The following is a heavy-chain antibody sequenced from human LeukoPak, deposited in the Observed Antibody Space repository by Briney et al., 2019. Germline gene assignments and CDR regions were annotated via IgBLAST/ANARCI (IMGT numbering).Heavy chain of an antibody. CDR2: INHSGST. CDR3: ARRKPYYYDSSGFDY. D-gene: IGHD3-22*01. J-gene: IGHJ4*02. CDR1: NGSFSGYY. Sequence: PSETLSLTCAVYNGSFSGYYWSWIRQSPGKGLEWIGEINHSGSTNYNPSLKSRVTISVDTSKNQFSLKLSSVTAADTAVYYCARRKPYYYDSSGFDYWGQGTLVTVSS. V-gene: IGHV4-34*01.